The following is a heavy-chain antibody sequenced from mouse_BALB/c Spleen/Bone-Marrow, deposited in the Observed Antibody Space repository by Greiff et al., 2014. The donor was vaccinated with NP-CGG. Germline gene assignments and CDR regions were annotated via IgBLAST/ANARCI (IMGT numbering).Heavy chain of an antibody. CDR2: VYPGNVNT. J-gene: IGHJ4*01. Sequence: QVQLQQPGPELVKPGASVRISCKASGYTFTSYYIHWVKQRPGQGLEWIGWVYPGNVNTKYNEKFKGKATLTADKSSSTAYMQLSSLTSEDSAVYFCARFYYGSSYAMDYWGRGTSVTVSS. CDR1: GYTFTSYY. D-gene: IGHD1-1*01. V-gene: IGHV1S56*01. CDR3: ARFYYGSSYAMDY.